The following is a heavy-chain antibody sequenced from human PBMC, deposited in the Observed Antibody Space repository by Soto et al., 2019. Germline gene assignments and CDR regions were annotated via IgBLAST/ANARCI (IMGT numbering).Heavy chain of an antibody. V-gene: IGHV5-51*01. CDR2: IYPGDSDT. CDR1: GYSFTSYW. Sequence: GASLKISXKGSGYSFTSYWSGLVRQMPGKGLEWMGIIYPGDSDTRSSPSFQGQVTISADKSISTAYLQWSSLKASDTAMYYCARAFVIXXXXGDAFDIWXXGTMGTVSS. J-gene: IGHJ3*02. D-gene: IGHD2-15*01. CDR3: ARAFVIXXXXGDAFDI.